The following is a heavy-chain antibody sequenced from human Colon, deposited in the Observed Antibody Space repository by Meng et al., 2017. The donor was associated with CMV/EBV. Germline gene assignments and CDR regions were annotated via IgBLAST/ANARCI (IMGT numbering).Heavy chain of an antibody. J-gene: IGHJ4*02. V-gene: IGHV3-74*01. CDR1: GFTFSTYW. CDR3: ARAAMVTGNDY. D-gene: IGHD5-18*01. CDR2: IIGDGSGA. Sequence: GESLKISCVAPGFTFSTYWMHWVRQAPGKGLVWVSRIIGDGSGADYADSVKGRFTISRDNAKNTVYLQMNSLRAEDTAVYYCARAAMVTGNDYWGQGALVTVSS.